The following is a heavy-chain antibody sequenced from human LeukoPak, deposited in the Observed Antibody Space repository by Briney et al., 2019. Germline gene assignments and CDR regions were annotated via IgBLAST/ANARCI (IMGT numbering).Heavy chain of an antibody. V-gene: IGHV3-74*01. CDR3: ARTKEWELLSDFDY. D-gene: IGHD1-26*01. Sequence: GGSLRLSCAASGFAFSSYWMHWVRQAPGKGLVWVSRINSDGSSTSYADSVKGRFTISRDNAKNTLYLQMNSLRAEDTAVYYCARTKEWELLSDFDYWGQGTLVTVSS. J-gene: IGHJ4*02. CDR1: GFAFSSYW. CDR2: INSDGSST.